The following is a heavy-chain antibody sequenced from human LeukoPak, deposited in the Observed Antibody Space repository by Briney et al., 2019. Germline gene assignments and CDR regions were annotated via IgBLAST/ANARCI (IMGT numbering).Heavy chain of an antibody. D-gene: IGHD4-17*01. Sequence: ASMKVSCKASGYTFTGYYMHWVRQAPGQGLEWMGWINPNSGGTNYAQKFQGRVTMTRDTSISTAYMELSRLRSDDTAVYYCARDLSGAMTTVTCADYWGQGTLVTVSS. CDR1: GYTFTGYY. CDR2: INPNSGGT. CDR3: ARDLSGAMTTVTCADY. V-gene: IGHV1-2*02. J-gene: IGHJ4*02.